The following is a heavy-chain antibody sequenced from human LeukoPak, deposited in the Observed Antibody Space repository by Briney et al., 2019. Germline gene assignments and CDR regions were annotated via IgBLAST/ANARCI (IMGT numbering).Heavy chain of an antibody. D-gene: IGHD1-1*01. V-gene: IGHV1-2*02. J-gene: IGHJ4*02. CDR1: GYTFTCYY. Sequence: ASVKVSCKASGYTFTCYYMHWVRQAPGQGREWMGWINPNSGGTNYAQKFQGRVTMTRDTSISTAYMELSRLRSDDTAVYYCARDPGTTGTTDYWGQGTLVTVST. CDR2: INPNSGGT. CDR3: ARDPGTTGTTDY.